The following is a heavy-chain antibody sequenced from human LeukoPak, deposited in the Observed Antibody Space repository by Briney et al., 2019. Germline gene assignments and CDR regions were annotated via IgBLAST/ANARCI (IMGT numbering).Heavy chain of an antibody. V-gene: IGHV1-69*13. CDR2: IIPIFGTA. J-gene: IGHJ6*04. CDR1: GGTFSSYA. CDR3: ARGRFGEFTLNYYYGMDV. Sequence: VASVTVSCKAAGGTFSSYAISWVRQAPGQGLEWMGGIIPIFGTANYAQKVQGRVTITADESTSTAYMELSSLRSEDTAVYYCARGRFGEFTLNYYYGMDVWGKGTTVTVSS. D-gene: IGHD3-10*01.